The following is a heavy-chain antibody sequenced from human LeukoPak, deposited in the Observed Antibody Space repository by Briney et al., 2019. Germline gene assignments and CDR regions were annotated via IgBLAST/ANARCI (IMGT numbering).Heavy chain of an antibody. CDR1: GFTFSSYA. CDR3: ARGLGCGGDCYHDY. V-gene: IGHV3-21*01. D-gene: IGHD2-21*02. CDR2: ISSSSNYI. J-gene: IGHJ4*02. Sequence: GGSLRLSCAASGFTFSSYAMNWVRQAPGRGLEWVSSISSSSNYIYYADSVKGRFTISRDNAKNSLYLQMNSPRAEDTAVYYCARGLGCGGDCYHDYWGQGTLVTVSS.